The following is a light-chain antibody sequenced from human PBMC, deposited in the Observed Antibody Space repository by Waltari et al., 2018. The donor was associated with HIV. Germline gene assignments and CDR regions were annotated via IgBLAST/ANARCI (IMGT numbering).Light chain of an antibody. CDR3: QQRSNWAVT. V-gene: IGKV3-11*01. J-gene: IGKJ4*01. CDR1: QSVSSY. Sequence: EIVLTQSPATLSLSPGERATLSCRASQSVSSYFAWYQQKAGQAHRLLIYDASNRATGIPARFSGSGSGTDFTLTISRLEPEDFAVYYCQQRSNWAVTFGGGTKVEIK. CDR2: DAS.